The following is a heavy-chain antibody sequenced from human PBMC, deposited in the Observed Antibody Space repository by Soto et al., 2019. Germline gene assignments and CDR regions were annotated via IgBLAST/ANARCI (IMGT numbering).Heavy chain of an antibody. CDR1: GFTFSNAW. J-gene: IGHJ5*01. CDR2: IKSKTDGGTT. D-gene: IGHD3-10*01. Sequence: EVQLVESGGGLVKPGGSLRLSCAASGFTFSNAWMNWVRQAPGKGLEWVGRIKSKTDGGTTDYAAPVKGRFTISRDDSKHTLYLQMNSRKTEDTAVYYCTTDGYGSGSYYPDWFDSWGQGTLVTVSS. V-gene: IGHV3-15*07. CDR3: TTDGYGSGSYYPDWFDS.